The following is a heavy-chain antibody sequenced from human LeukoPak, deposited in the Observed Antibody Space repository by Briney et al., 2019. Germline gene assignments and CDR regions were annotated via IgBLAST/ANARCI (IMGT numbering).Heavy chain of an antibody. CDR2: IYTSGST. CDR1: GGSISSYY. D-gene: IGHD3-10*01. CDR3: ARAAVLLWFGEMHNWFDP. V-gene: IGHV4-4*09. J-gene: IGHJ5*02. Sequence: SETPSPTCTVSGGSISSYYWSWIQQPPGKGLECIGYIYTSGSTNYNPSLKSRVTISVDTSKNQFSLKLSSVTAADTAVYYCARAAVLLWFGEMHNWFDPWGQGTLVTVSS.